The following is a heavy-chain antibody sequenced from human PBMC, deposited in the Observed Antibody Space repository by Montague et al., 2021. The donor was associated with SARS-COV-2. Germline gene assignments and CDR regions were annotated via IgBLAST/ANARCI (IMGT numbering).Heavy chain of an antibody. CDR3: ARGYPRWLQFDPYFDY. CDR1: GGSISSYY. J-gene: IGHJ4*02. V-gene: IGHV4-59*01. D-gene: IGHD5-24*01. Sequence: SETLSLTCTVSGGSISSYYWSWIRQHPAKGLQWIGDIYYGGRTNYNPSXXNGVAITVDTSKNKFSLKLRSVISADTAVNYCARGYPRWLQFDPYFDYWGQGTLVTVSS. CDR2: IYYGGRT.